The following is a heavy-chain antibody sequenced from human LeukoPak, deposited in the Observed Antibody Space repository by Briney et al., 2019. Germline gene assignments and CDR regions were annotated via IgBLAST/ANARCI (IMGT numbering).Heavy chain of an antibody. CDR1: GFTFSSYW. CDR3: ARDEGYYYDSSGYYLFDY. Sequence: GGSLSLSSAASGFTFSSYWMSWVHQAPGKGLERVANIKQDGSEKYYVDSVKGRFTISRDNAKNSLYLQMNSLRAEDTAVYYCARDEGYYYDSSGYYLFDYWGQGTLVTVSS. CDR2: IKQDGSEK. D-gene: IGHD3-22*01. J-gene: IGHJ4*02. V-gene: IGHV3-7*01.